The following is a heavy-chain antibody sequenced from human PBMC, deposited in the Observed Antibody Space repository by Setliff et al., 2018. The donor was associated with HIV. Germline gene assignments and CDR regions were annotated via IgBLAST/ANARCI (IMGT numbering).Heavy chain of an antibody. CDR2: ISGDGENT. V-gene: IGHV3-23*01. D-gene: IGHD6-25*01. CDR3: AKDYTGSGRFFDY. J-gene: IGHJ4*02. CDR1: GITFSSFA. Sequence: GASVKVSCAASGITFSSFAMSWVRQAPGKGLEWVSVISGDGENTYYADSVMGRFTISRDNSKNTLYLQMNSLRAEDTAIYYCAKDYTGSGRFFDYWGQGTLVTVSS.